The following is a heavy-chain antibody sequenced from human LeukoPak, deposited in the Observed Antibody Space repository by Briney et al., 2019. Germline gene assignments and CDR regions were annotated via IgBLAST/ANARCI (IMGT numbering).Heavy chain of an antibody. CDR2: INHSGST. D-gene: IGHD1-1*01. J-gene: IGHJ6*03. CDR1: GGPFSGYY. CDR3: ARKPRTTGTTTHSYYYYYYMDV. Sequence: PSETLSLTCAVYGGPFSGYYWSWIRQPPGKGLEWIGEINHSGSTNYNPSLKSRVTISVHTSKNQFSLKLSSVTAADTAVYYCARKPRTTGTTTHSYYYYYYMDVWGKGTTVTVSS. V-gene: IGHV4-34*01.